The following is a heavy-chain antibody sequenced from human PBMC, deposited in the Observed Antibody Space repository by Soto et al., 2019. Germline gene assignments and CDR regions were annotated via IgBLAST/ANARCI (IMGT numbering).Heavy chain of an antibody. D-gene: IGHD3-10*01. CDR2: ISAYNGNT. Sequence: GASVKVSCKASGYTFTSYGISWVRQAPGQGLEWMGWISAYNGNTNYAQKLQGRVTMTTDTSTSTAYMELRSLRSDDTAVYYCARDYMVRGVIRGVKVVDPWGQGTLVTVSS. J-gene: IGHJ5*02. CDR3: ARDYMVRGVIRGVKVVDP. V-gene: IGHV1-18*01. CDR1: GYTFTSYG.